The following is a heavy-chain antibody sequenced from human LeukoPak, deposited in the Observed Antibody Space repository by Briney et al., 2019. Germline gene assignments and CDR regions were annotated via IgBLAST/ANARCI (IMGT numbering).Heavy chain of an antibody. V-gene: IGHV1-69*01. CDR1: GGTFSSYA. D-gene: IGHD5-18*01. Sequence: ASVKVSCKASGGTFSSYAISWVRQAPGQGLEWMGGIIPIFATANYAQNFQGRVTITADESTSTAYMELSSLRSEDTAVYYCAREHGRGYSYGYEKYNWFDPWGQGTLVTVSS. CDR2: IIPIFATA. CDR3: AREHGRGYSYGYEKYNWFDP. J-gene: IGHJ5*02.